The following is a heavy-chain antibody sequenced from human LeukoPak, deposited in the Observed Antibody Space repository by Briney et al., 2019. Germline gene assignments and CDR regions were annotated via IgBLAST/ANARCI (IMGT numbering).Heavy chain of an antibody. V-gene: IGHV4-59*11. Sequence: SETLSLACSVSGGSITSLYWSWVRQPPGKGLEYVGYVHHTGVTNYNPSLRGRVTVSMDASKNQFYLKLNSVTAADTAVYYCVRSATIAVFRYGMDVWGQGTTVTVSS. CDR2: VHHTGVT. D-gene: IGHD6-19*01. CDR1: GGSITSLY. CDR3: VRSATIAVFRYGMDV. J-gene: IGHJ6*02.